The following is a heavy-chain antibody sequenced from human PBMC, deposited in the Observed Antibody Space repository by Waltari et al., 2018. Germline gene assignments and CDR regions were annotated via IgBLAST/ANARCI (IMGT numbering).Heavy chain of an antibody. V-gene: IGHV4-34*02. CDR2: INDSGRT. CDR3: ARVFGYYYYYMDV. Sequence: QVQLQPWGAGLLKPSETLSLTCDVSGGSLSGYHWTWLRQPPGKGLEWIGEINDSGRTTYNPSLESRVTVSIDTANNQFSLRVRSVTAADTAVYYCARVFGYYYYYMDVWGKGTTVTISS. CDR1: GGSLSGYH. J-gene: IGHJ6*03. D-gene: IGHD3-3*01.